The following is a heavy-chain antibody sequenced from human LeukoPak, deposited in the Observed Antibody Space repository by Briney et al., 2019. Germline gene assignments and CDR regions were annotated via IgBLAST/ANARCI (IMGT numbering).Heavy chain of an antibody. CDR1: GFTFSTYA. Sequence: PGGSLRLSCTASGFTFSTYAMQWVRQAPGKGLEYVSAISINGGSTYYANSVKGRFTISRDNSKNTLYLQMDSLRPEDMAMYYCARGAEGGFNQGWWFDPWGQGTLVTVSS. CDR3: ARGAEGGFNQGWWFDP. V-gene: IGHV3-64*01. J-gene: IGHJ5*02. CDR2: ISINGGST. D-gene: IGHD5-24*01.